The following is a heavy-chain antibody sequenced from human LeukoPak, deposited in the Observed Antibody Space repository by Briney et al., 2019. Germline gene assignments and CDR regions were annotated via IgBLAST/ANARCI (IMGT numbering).Heavy chain of an antibody. D-gene: IGHD5-24*01. CDR3: ARGDGYNFFDY. CDR2: FYIDGNT. J-gene: IGHJ4*02. Sequence: GGSLRLSCAASGFNVSRNYMSWVRQAPGKGLEWVSVFYIDGNTYYADSVKGRFTISRDNSKNTVYLQMNSLKAEDTAVYYCARGDGYNFFDYWGQGTLVTVSS. CDR1: GFNVSRNY. V-gene: IGHV3-66*01.